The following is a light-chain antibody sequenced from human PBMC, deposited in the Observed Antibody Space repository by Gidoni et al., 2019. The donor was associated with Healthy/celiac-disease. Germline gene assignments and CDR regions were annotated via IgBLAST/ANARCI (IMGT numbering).Light chain of an antibody. CDR2: AAS. J-gene: IGKJ1*01. Sequence: DIQMTQSPSSLSASVGDRVTITCRASQSISSYLNWYQQKQGKAPKLLIYAASSLQSGVPSRFSGSGSGTDFTLTISSLQPEDFATYYCQQSYSTPPWTFXQXTKVEIK. CDR1: QSISSY. V-gene: IGKV1-39*01. CDR3: QQSYSTPPWT.